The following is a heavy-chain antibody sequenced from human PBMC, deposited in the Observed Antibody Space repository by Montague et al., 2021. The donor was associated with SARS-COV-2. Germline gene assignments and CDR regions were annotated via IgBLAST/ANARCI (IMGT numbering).Heavy chain of an antibody. D-gene: IGHD3-3*01. CDR3: ARDQSVLEWIWYGMDV. CDR2: IYHSGNT. CDR1: GGSFSTYY. J-gene: IGHJ6*02. Sequence: SETLSLTCAVYGGSFSTYYWPWIRQSPGKGLEWIGYIYHSGNTNYNPSLKSRVSISVDTSSSQFSLYLPSVTAADAAVYYCARDQSVLEWIWYGMDVWGPGTTVTVYS. V-gene: IGHV4-34*01.